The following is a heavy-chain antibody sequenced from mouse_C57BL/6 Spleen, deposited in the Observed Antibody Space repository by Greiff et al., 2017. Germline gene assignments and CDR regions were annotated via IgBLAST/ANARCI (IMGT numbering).Heavy chain of an antibody. Sequence: VQLQQSGAELVRPGASAQLSCTASGFNIKDDYMHWVKPRPEQGLEWIGWIDPENGDTEYASKFQGKATITADTSSNPAYLQLSSLTSEDTAVYYCTFHYYSSIYDYAMDHWGQGTSVTVS. CDR3: TFHYYSSIYDYAMDH. V-gene: IGHV14-4*01. J-gene: IGHJ4*01. D-gene: IGHD1-1*01. CDR1: GFNIKDDY. CDR2: IDPENGDT.